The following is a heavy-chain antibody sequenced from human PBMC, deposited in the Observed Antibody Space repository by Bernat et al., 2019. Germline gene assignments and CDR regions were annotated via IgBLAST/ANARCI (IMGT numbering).Heavy chain of an antibody. Sequence: EVQLVESGGGLVQPGGSLRLSCSASGFSFSDYAMHWVRQAPGKGLEYVSGITNKGGSTYYADSVKGRFTISRDNSKNRLYFQINSLRLEDTAVYYCTNEGAWGQGTLVPVSS. CDR1: GFSFSDYA. V-gene: IGHV3-64D*06. CDR2: ITNKGGST. J-gene: IGHJ5*02. CDR3: TNEGA.